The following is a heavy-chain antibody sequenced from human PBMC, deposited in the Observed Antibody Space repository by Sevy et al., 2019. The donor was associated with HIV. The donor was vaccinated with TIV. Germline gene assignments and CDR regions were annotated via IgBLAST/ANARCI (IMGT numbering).Heavy chain of an antibody. CDR1: GGSISSYY. CDR3: ARGGYCSSTSCYYLAFDI. CDR2: IYYSGST. V-gene: IGHV4-59*01. Sequence: SETLSLTCTVSGGSISSYYWSWIRQPPGKGLEWIGYIYYSGSTNYNPSLKSRVTISVDTSKNQFSLKLSSVTAADTAVYYCARGGYCSSTSCYYLAFDIWGQGTMVTVSS. J-gene: IGHJ3*02. D-gene: IGHD2-2*01.